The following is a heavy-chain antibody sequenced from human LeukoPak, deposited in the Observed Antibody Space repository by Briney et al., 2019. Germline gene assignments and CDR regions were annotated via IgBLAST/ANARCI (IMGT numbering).Heavy chain of an antibody. Sequence: GGSLRLSCAASGFTFDDYAMHWVRQAPGKGLEWVSLIGGDGGNTHYADSVQGRVTISGDNRKNSLYLQMNSLRTEDTALYYCAKAVLGDDAFDIWGRGTMVTVSS. J-gene: IGHJ3*02. CDR1: GFTFDDYA. CDR3: AKAVLGDDAFDI. V-gene: IGHV3-43*02. CDR2: IGGDGGNT. D-gene: IGHD3-16*01.